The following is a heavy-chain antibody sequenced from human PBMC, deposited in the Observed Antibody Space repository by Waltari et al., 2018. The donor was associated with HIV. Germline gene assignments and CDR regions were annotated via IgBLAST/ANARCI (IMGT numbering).Heavy chain of an antibody. CDR2: VGSSFVDT. CDR1: GFNFREYL. V-gene: IGHV3-23*04. CDR3: ASQSQVLDYEFKAGYFFHL. J-gene: IGHJ2*01. Sequence: EVQLVESGGGPVQPGGSLRLSCVTSGFNFREYLLSWVSQAPGKGLEWVSSVGSSFVDTFYTDSVKGRFTVSRDNSKRTLFLQMHSLRAEDTAIYYCASQSQVLDYEFKAGYFFHLWGRGTLVSVSS. D-gene: IGHD4-17*01.